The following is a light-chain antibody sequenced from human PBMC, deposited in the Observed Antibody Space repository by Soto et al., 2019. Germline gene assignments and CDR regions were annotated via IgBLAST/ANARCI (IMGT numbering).Light chain of an antibody. CDR1: QSVLYSSNNKNY. J-gene: IGKJ1*01. Sequence: DIVMTQSPDSLAVSLGEGATINCKSSQSVLYSSNNKNYLAWYQQRPGQPPKLLIYWASTRESGVPDRFSGSGSGTDFTLTISSLQAEDVAVYYCQQHYSTAWTFGQGTKVEIK. V-gene: IGKV4-1*01. CDR2: WAS. CDR3: QQHYSTAWT.